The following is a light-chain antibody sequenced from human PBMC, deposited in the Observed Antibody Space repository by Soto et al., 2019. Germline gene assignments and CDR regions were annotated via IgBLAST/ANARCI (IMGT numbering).Light chain of an antibody. V-gene: IGKV3-20*01. Sequence: EIVLTQSPGTRSLSPGERATLSCRASQSVSSSYLAWYQHKPGQAPRLLIYGASSRATGIPDRFSGSGSGTDFTLTISRLEPEDFAVYYCQQYGSSSWTFGQGTKVAIK. CDR2: GAS. J-gene: IGKJ1*01. CDR3: QQYGSSSWT. CDR1: QSVSSSY.